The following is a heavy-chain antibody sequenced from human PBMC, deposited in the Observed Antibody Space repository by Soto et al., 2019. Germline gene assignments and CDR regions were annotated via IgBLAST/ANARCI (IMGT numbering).Heavy chain of an antibody. CDR3: AGLIEVRSTYYYYYGMDV. J-gene: IGHJ6*02. Sequence: EVQLVESGGGLVKPGGSLRLSCAASGFTFSSYSMNWVRQAPGKGLEWVSSISSSSSYIYYADSVKGRFTISRDNAKNALYLKMNSRRAEDTTVYYCAGLIEVRSTYYYYYGMDVWGQGTTVTVSS. CDR2: ISSSSSYI. V-gene: IGHV3-21*01. CDR1: GFTFSSYS.